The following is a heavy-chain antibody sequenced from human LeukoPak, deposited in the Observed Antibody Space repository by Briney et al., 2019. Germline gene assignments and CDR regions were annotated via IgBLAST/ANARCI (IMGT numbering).Heavy chain of an antibody. Sequence: SETLSLTCTVSGDSISSRNDYWGWIRQPPGKGLEWIGSIYYSGSTYYNPSLKSRVTISVDTSKNQFSLKLSSVTAADTAVYYCATLANWGYYFDYWGQGTLVTVSS. V-gene: IGHV4-39*01. CDR3: ATLANWGYYFDY. J-gene: IGHJ4*02. CDR2: IYYSGST. CDR1: GDSISSRNDY. D-gene: IGHD7-27*01.